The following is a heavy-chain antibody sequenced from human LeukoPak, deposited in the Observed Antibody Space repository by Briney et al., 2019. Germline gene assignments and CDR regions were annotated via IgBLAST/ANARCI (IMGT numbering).Heavy chain of an antibody. CDR1: GFTFSSYG. V-gene: IGHV3-33*06. CDR3: AKQGYCSGGSCQYYFDY. Sequence: AGGSLRLSCAASGFTFSSYGMHWVRQAPGKGLEWVAVIWYDGSNKYYADSVKGRFTISRDNSKNTLYLQMNSLRAEDTAVYYCAKQGYCSGGSCQYYFDYWGQGTLVTVSS. J-gene: IGHJ4*02. CDR2: IWYDGSNK. D-gene: IGHD2-15*01.